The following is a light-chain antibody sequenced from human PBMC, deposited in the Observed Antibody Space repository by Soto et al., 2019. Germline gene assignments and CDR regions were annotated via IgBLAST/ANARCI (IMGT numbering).Light chain of an antibody. CDR2: GAS. CDR1: QNVRKN. CDR3: QQYNSYPIT. V-gene: IGKV3-15*01. Sequence: ETVMTQSPVALSVSPGERATLSCRARQNVRKNLAWYQQKPGQAPRLLIYGASTRATGIPARFSGDGSGTEFTLTIDSLQSEDFATYYCQQYNSYPITFGQGTRLEIK. J-gene: IGKJ5*01.